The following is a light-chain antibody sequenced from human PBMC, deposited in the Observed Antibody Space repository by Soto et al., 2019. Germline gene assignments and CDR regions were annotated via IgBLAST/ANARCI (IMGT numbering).Light chain of an antibody. Sequence: QSVLTQPPSASWTPGQRVTLSCSGSSSNIGSNTVNWYQQLPGAAPKLLISSTNQRPSGVPDRFSDSKSGTSASLTVSGLQAEDEADYYCTSYAGANTLVFGGGTKLTVL. J-gene: IGLJ2*01. V-gene: IGLV1-44*01. CDR1: SSNIGSNT. CDR3: TSYAGANTLV. CDR2: STN.